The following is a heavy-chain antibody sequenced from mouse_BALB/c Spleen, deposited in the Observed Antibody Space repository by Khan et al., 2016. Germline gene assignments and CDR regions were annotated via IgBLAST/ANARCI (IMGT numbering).Heavy chain of an antibody. D-gene: IGHD1-1*01. V-gene: IGHV3-2*02. CDR2: ISYSGST. CDR1: GYSITSDYA. CDR3: ARFITTVVAYYFYY. Sequence: EVQLQESGPGLVKPSQSLSLTCTVTGYSITSDYAWNWIRQFPGNKLEWMGYISYSGSTSYNPSLKSRISITRDTSKNQFFLQLNSVTTEDTATYYFARFITTVVAYYFYYWGQGTTLTVSS. J-gene: IGHJ2*01.